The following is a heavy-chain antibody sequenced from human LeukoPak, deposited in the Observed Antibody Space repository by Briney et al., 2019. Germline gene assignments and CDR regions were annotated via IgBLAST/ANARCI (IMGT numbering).Heavy chain of an antibody. Sequence: SETLSLTCTVSGGSTSSSNYYWGWIRQPPGKGLEWIGYIYYSGSTNYNPSLKSRVTISVDTSKNQFSLKLSSVTAADTAVYYCASGYYYGMDVWGQGTTVTVSS. CDR1: GGSTSSSNYY. J-gene: IGHJ6*02. V-gene: IGHV4-61*05. CDR2: IYYSGST. CDR3: ASGYYYGMDV.